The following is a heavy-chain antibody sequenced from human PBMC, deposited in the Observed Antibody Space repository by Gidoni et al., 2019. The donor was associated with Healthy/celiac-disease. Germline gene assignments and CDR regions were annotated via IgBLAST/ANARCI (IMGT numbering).Heavy chain of an antibody. CDR3: ARHRIAAAGMKISGVGLFGY. Sequence: QLQLQESGPGLVKPSETLSLTCTVSGGSIRSSSYYWGWLRQPPGKGLEWIGGIYYSGSTYYDPSLKSRVTISVDTSNNQFSLKLSSVTSADTAVYYCARHRIAAAGMKISGVGLFGYWGQGTLVTVSS. D-gene: IGHD6-13*01. V-gene: IGHV4-39*01. CDR2: IYYSGST. J-gene: IGHJ4*02. CDR1: GGSIRSSSYY.